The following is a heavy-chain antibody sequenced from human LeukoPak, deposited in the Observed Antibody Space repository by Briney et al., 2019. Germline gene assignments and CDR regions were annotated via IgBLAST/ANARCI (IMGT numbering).Heavy chain of an antibody. V-gene: IGHV1-8*01. D-gene: IGHD3-3*01. CDR1: GYTFTGYD. J-gene: IGHJ5*02. CDR3: ARVPLGRVTIFGVVRNWFDP. CDR2: MNPNSGNT. Sequence: ASVKVFCKASGYTFTGYDINWVRQATGQGLEWMGWMNPNSGNTGYAQKFQGRVTMTRNTSISTAYMELSSLRSEDTAVYYCARVPLGRVTIFGVVRNWFDPWGQGTLVTVSS.